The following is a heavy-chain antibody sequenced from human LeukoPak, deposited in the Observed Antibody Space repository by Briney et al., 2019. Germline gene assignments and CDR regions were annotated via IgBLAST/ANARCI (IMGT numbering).Heavy chain of an antibody. D-gene: IGHD2-2*01. Sequence: SVKVSCKAPGGTFSSYAISWVRQAPGQGLEWMGGIIPIFGTANYAQKFQGRVTVTADESTSTAYMELSSLRSEDTAVYYCARIVPICSSTSCYDVWGKGTTVTLSS. V-gene: IGHV1-69*13. J-gene: IGHJ6*04. CDR1: GGTFSSYA. CDR2: IIPIFGTA. CDR3: ARIVPICSSTSCYDV.